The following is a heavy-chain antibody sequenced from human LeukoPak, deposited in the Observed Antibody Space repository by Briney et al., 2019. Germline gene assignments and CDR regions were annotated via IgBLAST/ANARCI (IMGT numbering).Heavy chain of an antibody. V-gene: IGHV1-2*04. CDR3: ARVRGYGDYDGFGY. Sequence: ASVKVSCKASGYTFTGYYMHWVRQAPGQGLEWMGWINPNSGGTNYAQKFQGWVTMTRDTSISTAYMELSRLRSDDTAVYCCARVRGYGDYDGFGYWGQGTLVTVSS. J-gene: IGHJ4*02. D-gene: IGHD4-17*01. CDR2: INPNSGGT. CDR1: GYTFTGYY.